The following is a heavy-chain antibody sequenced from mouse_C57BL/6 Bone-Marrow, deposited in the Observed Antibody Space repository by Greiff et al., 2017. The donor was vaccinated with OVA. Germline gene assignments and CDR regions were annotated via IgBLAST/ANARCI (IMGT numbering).Heavy chain of an antibody. CDR2: IDPSDSYT. Sequence: VQLQQPGAELVKPGASVTLSCKASGYTFTSYWMQWVKQRPGQGLEWIGEIDPSDSYTNYNQKFKGKATLTVDTSSSTAYMQLSSLTSEDSAVYYCARTRVDYWGQGTTLTVSS. J-gene: IGHJ2*01. CDR3: ARTRVDY. CDR1: GYTFTSYW. V-gene: IGHV1-50*01.